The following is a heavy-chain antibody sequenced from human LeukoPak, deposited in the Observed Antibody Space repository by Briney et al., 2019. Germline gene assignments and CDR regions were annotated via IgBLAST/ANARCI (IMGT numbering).Heavy chain of an antibody. J-gene: IGHJ5*02. CDR2: ISWNSGSI. CDR3: AKGRWYYYDSSGYSRDNWFHP. Sequence: GRSLRLSCAASGFTFDDYAMHWVRQAPGKGLEWVSGISWNSGSIGYADSVKGRFTISRDNAKNSLYLQMNSLRAEDTALYYCAKGRWYYYDSSGYSRDNWFHPWGQGTLVTVSS. V-gene: IGHV3-9*01. CDR1: GFTFDDYA. D-gene: IGHD3-22*01.